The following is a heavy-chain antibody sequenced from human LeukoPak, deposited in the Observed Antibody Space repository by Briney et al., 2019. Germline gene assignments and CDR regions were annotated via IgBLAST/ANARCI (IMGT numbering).Heavy chain of an antibody. V-gene: IGHV4-39*07. D-gene: IGHD3-9*01. CDR1: GGSISSSSYY. J-gene: IGHJ4*02. CDR3: ARDAGGSAAYYGY. Sequence: SETLSLTCTVSGGSISSSSYYWGWIRQPPGKGLEWIGSTYYSGSTYYNPSLKSRVTISVDTSKNQFSLSLSSVTAADTAVYYCARDAGGSAAYYGYWGQGTLVTVSS. CDR2: TYYSGST.